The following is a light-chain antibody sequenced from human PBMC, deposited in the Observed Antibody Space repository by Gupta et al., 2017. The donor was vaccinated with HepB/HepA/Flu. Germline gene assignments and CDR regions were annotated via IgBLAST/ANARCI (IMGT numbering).Light chain of an antibody. V-gene: IGLV3-25*03. J-gene: IGLJ2*01. Sequence: SYELTQPTSVSVSPGQTATNTCSGDALPKQFAYWYQQKPGQAPVVIIYRDTERPSGIPERFSGSTSGTIITLTISGVQAEDEADYYCQAADRSGTYVVFGGGTKLTVL. CDR2: RDT. CDR1: ALPKQF. CDR3: QAADRSGTYVV.